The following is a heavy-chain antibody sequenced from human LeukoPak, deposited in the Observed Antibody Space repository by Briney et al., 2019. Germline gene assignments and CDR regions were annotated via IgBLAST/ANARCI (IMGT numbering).Heavy chain of an antibody. V-gene: IGHV1-2*02. CDR1: GYTFTGYY. J-gene: IGHJ4*02. CDR3: ASSIAAAGPYYFGY. D-gene: IGHD6-13*01. CDR2: INPNSGGT. Sequence: EASVKVSCKASGYTFTGYYMHWVRQAPGQGLEWMGWINPNSGGTNYAQKFQGRVTMTRDTSISTAYMELSRLRSDDMAVYYCASSIAAAGPYYFGYWGQGTLVTVSS.